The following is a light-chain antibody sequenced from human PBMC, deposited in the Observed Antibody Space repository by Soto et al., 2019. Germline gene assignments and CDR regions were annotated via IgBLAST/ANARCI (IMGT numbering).Light chain of an antibody. CDR3: QQYGSSWT. J-gene: IGKJ1*01. CDR2: DAS. Sequence: EIVMTQSPATLSVSPGERATLSCRASQSVSIDLAWYQQTPGQAPRLLVSDASSRATGIPDRFSGSGSGTDFTLTISRLEPEDFAVYYCQQYGSSWTFGQGTKVDIK. CDR1: QSVSID. V-gene: IGKV3-20*01.